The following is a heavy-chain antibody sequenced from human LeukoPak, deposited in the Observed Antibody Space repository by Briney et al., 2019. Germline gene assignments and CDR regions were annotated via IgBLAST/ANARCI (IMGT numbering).Heavy chain of an antibody. CDR1: GFTFSSYA. D-gene: IGHD5-12*01. J-gene: IGHJ4*02. V-gene: IGHV3-23*01. CDR3: AKGWNGYDRFDY. CDR2: ISGSGGST. Sequence: QPGGSLRLSCAASGFTFSSYAMSWVRQAPGKGLEWVSAISGSGGSTYYADSVKGRFTISRDNSKNTLHLQMNSLRAEDTAVYYCAKGWNGYDRFDYWGQGTLVTVSS.